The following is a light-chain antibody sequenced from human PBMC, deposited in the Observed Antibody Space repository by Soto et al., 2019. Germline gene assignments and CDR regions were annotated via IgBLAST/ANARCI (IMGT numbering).Light chain of an antibody. V-gene: IGKV1-12*01. CDR2: GAS. CDR1: QGVRSY. CDR3: QQANSFPLT. J-gene: IGKJ4*01. Sequence: DIQMTQSPSSVSASVGDRVTITCRASQGVRSYLAWYQHKPGKAPKLLIYGASRLQRGVPSRFSGSRSGPDFTLTINSLQPEDFATYYCQQANSFPLTFGGGTKVEIK.